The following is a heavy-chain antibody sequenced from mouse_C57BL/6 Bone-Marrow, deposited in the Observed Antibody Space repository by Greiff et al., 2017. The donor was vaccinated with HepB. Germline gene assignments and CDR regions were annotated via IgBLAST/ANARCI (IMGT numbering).Heavy chain of an antibody. CDR2: IDPNSGGT. CDR1: GYTFTSYW. D-gene: IGHD1-1*01. J-gene: IGHJ2*01. CDR3: ARWPITTVVAPYFDY. V-gene: IGHV1-72*01. Sequence: QVQLQQPGAELVKPGASVKLSCKASGYTFTSYWMHWVKQRPGRGLEWIGRIDPNSGGTKYNEKFKSKATLTVDKPSSTAYMQLSSLTSEDSAVYYCARWPITTVVAPYFDYWGQGTTLTVSS.